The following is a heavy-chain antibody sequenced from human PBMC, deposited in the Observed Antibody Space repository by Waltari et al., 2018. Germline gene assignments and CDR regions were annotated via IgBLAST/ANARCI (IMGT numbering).Heavy chain of an antibody. J-gene: IGHJ4*02. Sequence: QVQLQQWGAGLLKPSETLSLTCAVYGGSFSGYYWSWIRQPPGKGLEWIGEINHRGSPTYNPALQSLVTISVDTSKNQFSLKLSSVTAADTAVYYCARRDYDYVWGSYRPFDYWGQGTLVTVSS. CDR2: INHRGSP. V-gene: IGHV4-34*01. D-gene: IGHD3-16*02. CDR3: ARRDYDYVWGSYRPFDY. CDR1: GGSFSGYY.